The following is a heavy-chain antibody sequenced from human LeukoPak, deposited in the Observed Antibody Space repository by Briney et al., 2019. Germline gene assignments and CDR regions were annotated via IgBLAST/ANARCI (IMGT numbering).Heavy chain of an antibody. CDR2: ISSSSSHI. Sequence: KSGGSLRLSCAASGFTFSSQTMNWVRQAPGKGLEWVSPISSSSSHIFYADSVKGRFTISRDNAKNSLYLQMNSLGPEDTAVYYCARDPYSGNYGNYYYYYMDVWGRGTTVTISS. D-gene: IGHD1-26*01. CDR1: GFTFSSQT. CDR3: ARDPYSGNYGNYYYYYMDV. V-gene: IGHV3-21*01. J-gene: IGHJ6*03.